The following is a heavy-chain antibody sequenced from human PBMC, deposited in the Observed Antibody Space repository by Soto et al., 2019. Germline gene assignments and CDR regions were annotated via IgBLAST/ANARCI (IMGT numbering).Heavy chain of an antibody. V-gene: IGHV3-33*01. CDR3: ARENRYSSGWYPFDY. CDR2: IWYDGSNK. D-gene: IGHD6-19*01. Sequence: ESGGGVVQPGRSLRLSCAASGFTFSSYGMHWVRQAPGKGLEWVAVIWYDGSNKYYADSVKGRFTISRDNSKNTLYLQMNSLRAEDTAVYYCARENRYSSGWYPFDYWGQGTLVTVSS. J-gene: IGHJ4*02. CDR1: GFTFSSYG.